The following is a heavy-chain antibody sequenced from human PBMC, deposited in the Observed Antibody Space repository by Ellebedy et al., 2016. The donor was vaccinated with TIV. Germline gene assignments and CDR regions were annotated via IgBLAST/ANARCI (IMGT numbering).Heavy chain of an antibody. Sequence: GESLKISCAASGFTFSTYAMSWVRQAPGKGLDWVSAISDSGDSTYYAGSVKGRFTISRDNSKNTLYLQMNSLRAEDTAVYYCGRTDYGDSYYFDNWGQGTLVTVSS. J-gene: IGHJ4*02. CDR3: GRTDYGDSYYFDN. CDR1: GFTFSTYA. V-gene: IGHV3-23*01. D-gene: IGHD4-17*01. CDR2: ISDSGDST.